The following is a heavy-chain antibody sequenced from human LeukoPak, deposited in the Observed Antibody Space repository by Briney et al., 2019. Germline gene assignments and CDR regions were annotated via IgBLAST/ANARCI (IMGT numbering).Heavy chain of an antibody. J-gene: IGHJ4*02. CDR3: ARDRTGEPPAESLDY. CDR2: ISGSGDST. D-gene: IGHD1-1*01. V-gene: IGHV3-23*01. Sequence: GGSLRLSCAASGFTFSSYAMSWVRQAPGEGLEWVSAISGSGDSTYYADSVKGRFTISRDNSKNTLYLQMNSLRAEDTAVYYCARDRTGEPPAESLDYWGQGTLVTVSS. CDR1: GFTFSSYA.